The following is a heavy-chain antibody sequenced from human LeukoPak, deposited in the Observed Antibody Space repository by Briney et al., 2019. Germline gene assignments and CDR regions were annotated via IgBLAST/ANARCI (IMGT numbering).Heavy chain of an antibody. Sequence: ASVKVSCKASGYTFTSYGISWVRQALGQGFEWMGWFRLYNGNTNYAQKLQGRVTMTTDTSTSTAYMELRSLKSDDTAVYYCARGPQVLRAYSSGWPHFDNWGQGTLVTVSS. CDR1: GYTFTSYG. V-gene: IGHV1-18*01. CDR2: FRLYNGNT. CDR3: ARGPQVLRAYSSGWPHFDN. D-gene: IGHD6-19*01. J-gene: IGHJ4*02.